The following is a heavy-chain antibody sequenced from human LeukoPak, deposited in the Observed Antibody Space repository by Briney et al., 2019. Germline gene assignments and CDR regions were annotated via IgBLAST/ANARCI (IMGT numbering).Heavy chain of an antibody. CDR1: GFTFSSYS. D-gene: IGHD6-13*01. CDR2: ISSSSTI. Sequence: GGSLRLSCAASGFTFSSYSMNWVRQAPGKGLEWVSYISSSSTIYYADSVKGRFTISRDNAKNSLYLQMNSLRAEDTAVYYCARDGAAAGTSDYWGQGTLVTVSS. J-gene: IGHJ4*02. V-gene: IGHV3-48*01. CDR3: ARDGAAAGTSDY.